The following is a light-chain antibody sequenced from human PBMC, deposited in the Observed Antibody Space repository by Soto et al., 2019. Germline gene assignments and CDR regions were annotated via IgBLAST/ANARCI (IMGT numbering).Light chain of an antibody. CDR2: GAS. Sequence: EIVLTQSPGTLSLSPGERATLSCRASQSASSSYLAWYQQKPGQAPRVLIYGASSRATGIPDRFSGSGYGTDFTLTINRLEPEDFAVYYCQQYSRSPGTFGQGTKVEIK. CDR1: QSASSSY. CDR3: QQYSRSPGT. V-gene: IGKV3-20*01. J-gene: IGKJ1*01.